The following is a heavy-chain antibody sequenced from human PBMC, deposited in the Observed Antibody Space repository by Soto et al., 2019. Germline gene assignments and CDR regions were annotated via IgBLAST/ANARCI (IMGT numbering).Heavy chain of an antibody. CDR2: ISSSGSTR. D-gene: IGHD4-17*01. Sequence: QVKLVESGGGLVNPGGARRLACSASGFTFIDYYMSWIRQAPGKVLEWVSYISSSGSTRYYADSVKGRFTISRDNAKNSRYLHMNSLRAEDTAEYYCASVATVNYWYFDLWGRGTMVTVSS. CDR3: ASVATVNYWYFDL. CDR1: GFTFIDYY. V-gene: IGHV3-11*01. J-gene: IGHJ2*01.